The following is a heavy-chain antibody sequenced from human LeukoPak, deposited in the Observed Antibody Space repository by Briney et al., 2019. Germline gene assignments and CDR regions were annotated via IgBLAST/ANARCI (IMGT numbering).Heavy chain of an antibody. CDR3: AKDSRGGYYYYMDA. CDR1: GFTFSSYG. Sequence: GSSLRLSCAASGFTFSSYGMHWVRQAPGKGLEWVAVIWYDGSNKYYADSVKGRFTISRDNSKNTLYLQMNSLRAEDTAVYYCAKDSRGGYYYYMDAWGKGTTVTVSS. J-gene: IGHJ6*03. D-gene: IGHD3-16*01. V-gene: IGHV3-33*06. CDR2: IWYDGSNK.